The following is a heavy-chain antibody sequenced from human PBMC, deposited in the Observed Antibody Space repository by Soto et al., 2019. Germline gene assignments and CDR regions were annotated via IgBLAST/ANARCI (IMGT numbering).Heavy chain of an antibody. CDR2: ISGSGGST. CDR3: ALEGYCTNGVCYLNASDI. D-gene: IGHD2-8*01. Sequence: PGGSLRLSCAASGFTFSSYAMSWVRQAPGKGLEWVSAISGSGGSTYYADSVKGRFTISRDNSKNTLYLQMNSLRAEDTAVYYCALEGYCTNGVCYLNASDIWGQGTMVTVSS. V-gene: IGHV3-23*01. J-gene: IGHJ3*02. CDR1: GFTFSSYA.